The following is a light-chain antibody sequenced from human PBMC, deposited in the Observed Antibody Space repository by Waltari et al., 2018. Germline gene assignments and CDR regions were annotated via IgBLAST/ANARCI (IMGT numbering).Light chain of an antibody. V-gene: IGKV3-20*01. CDR3: QQYRNSPIT. Sequence: VVLTQSPDTLSLSPGQRATLSCKATKSITSNSLAWYQQTPGQAPRLLIYGAFTRATGIPDRFSGDGSGTDFTLTISRLEPEDFAVYYCQQYRNSPITFGQGTRLDIK. CDR1: KSITSNS. J-gene: IGKJ5*01. CDR2: GAF.